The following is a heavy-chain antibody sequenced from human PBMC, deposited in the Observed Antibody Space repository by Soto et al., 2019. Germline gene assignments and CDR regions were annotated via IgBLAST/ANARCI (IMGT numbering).Heavy chain of an antibody. D-gene: IGHD1-1*01. J-gene: IGHJ6*02. V-gene: IGHV4-31*03. Sequence: QVQLQESGPGQVKPSQTLSLTCTVSGGSVNSGGYHWSWIRHHPGKGLEWIGDIYYSGSTYYNPSLKSRVTLSIDTSTTHFSLHLSALTAADTAVYYCARAPIPNWNYYGMDVWGQGTTVTVSS. CDR3: ARAPIPNWNYYGMDV. CDR1: GGSVNSGGYH. CDR2: IYYSGST.